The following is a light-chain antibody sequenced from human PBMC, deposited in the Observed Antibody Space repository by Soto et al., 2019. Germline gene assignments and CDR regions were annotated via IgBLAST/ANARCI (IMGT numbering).Light chain of an antibody. CDR1: QSVSSY. CDR3: QQRSNWLT. V-gene: IGKV3-11*01. J-gene: IGKJ4*01. CDR2: DAS. Sequence: ESVLTQSPATLSLSPGERDTLSCRASQSVSSYLAWYQQKPGQAPRLLIYDASNRATGIPARFSGSGSGTDFTLTISSLEPEDFAVYYCQQRSNWLTFGGGTKV.